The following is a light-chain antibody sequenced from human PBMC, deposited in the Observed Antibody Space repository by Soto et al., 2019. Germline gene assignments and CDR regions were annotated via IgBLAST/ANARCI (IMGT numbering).Light chain of an antibody. Sequence: DIQMTQSPSSLSASVGDRVTITCRASQGIRNDLGWYQQKPGKAPKLLIYKASSLESGVPSRFSGSGSGTDFTLTISCLQSEDFATYYCQQYYSYPRTFGQGTKVDIK. V-gene: IGKV1-17*01. CDR2: KAS. CDR1: QGIRND. J-gene: IGKJ1*01. CDR3: QQYYSYPRT.